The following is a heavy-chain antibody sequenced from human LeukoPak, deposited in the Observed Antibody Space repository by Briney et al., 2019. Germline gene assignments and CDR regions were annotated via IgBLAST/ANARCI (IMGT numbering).Heavy chain of an antibody. D-gene: IGHD2-15*01. V-gene: IGHV3-48*03. J-gene: IGHJ4*02. Sequence: PGGSLRLSCAASGFTFSTYEMNWVRQAPGKGLEWVSYISSSGHTIYYADSVKGRFTISRDNAKNSLYLQMNSLRAEDTAVYYCARDQCSGGTCYSGTYYFDYWGQGTLVTVSS. CDR3: ARDQCSGGTCYSGTYYFDY. CDR2: ISSSGHTI. CDR1: GFTFSTYE.